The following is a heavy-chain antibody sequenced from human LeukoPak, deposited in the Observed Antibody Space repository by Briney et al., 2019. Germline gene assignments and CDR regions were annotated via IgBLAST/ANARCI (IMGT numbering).Heavy chain of an antibody. V-gene: IGHV3-53*05. D-gene: IGHD5-24*01. CDR2: IYSGGST. CDR3: ARDQSRDGYKVDAFDI. J-gene: IGHJ3*02. CDR1: GFTVSSNY. Sequence: PGGSLRLSCAASGFTVSSNYMSWVRQAPGKGLEWVSVIYSGGSTYYADSVKGRFTISRDNSKNTLYLQMNSLRAEDTAVYYCARDQSRDGYKVDAFDIWGQGTMVTVSS.